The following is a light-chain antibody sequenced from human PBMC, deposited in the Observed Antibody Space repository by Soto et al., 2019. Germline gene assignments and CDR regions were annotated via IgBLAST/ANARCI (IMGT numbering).Light chain of an antibody. Sequence: QSALTQPASVSGSPGQSITISCTGTSSDVGGYNYVSWYQQHPGKAPKLMIYEVSNRPSEVSDRFSGSKSGSTASLTISGLQAEDEADYYCSSYTSSSTFYVFGTGTKLTVL. CDR1: SSDVGGYNY. CDR3: SSYTSSSTFYV. CDR2: EVS. J-gene: IGLJ1*01. V-gene: IGLV2-14*01.